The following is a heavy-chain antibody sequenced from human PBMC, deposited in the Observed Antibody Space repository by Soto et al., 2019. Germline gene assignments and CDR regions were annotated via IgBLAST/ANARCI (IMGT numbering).Heavy chain of an antibody. V-gene: IGHV3-33*01. CDR1: GFTFSSYG. D-gene: IGHD2-21*02. J-gene: IGHJ4*02. CDR2: IWYDGSNK. Sequence: QVQLVESGGGVVQPGRSLRLSCAASGFTFSSYGMHWVRQAPGKGLEWVAVIWYDGSNKYYADSVKGRFTISRDNSKNTLYLQMNSLRAEDTAVYYCARAEGGDTTLDYWGQGTLVTVSS. CDR3: ARAEGGDTTLDY.